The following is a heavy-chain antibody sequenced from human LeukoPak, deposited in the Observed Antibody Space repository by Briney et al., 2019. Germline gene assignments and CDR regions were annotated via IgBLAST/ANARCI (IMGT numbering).Heavy chain of an antibody. J-gene: IGHJ4*02. Sequence: KPSETLSLTCTVSAYSISSGYYWGWIRQPPGKGLEWIGSIYHSGSTYYNPSLKSRVTISVDTSKNQFSLKLRSVTAADTAVYFCAGYHAYGVTTPPLGYWGQGTLVTVSS. CDR2: IYHSGST. V-gene: IGHV4-38-2*02. D-gene: IGHD4-17*01. CDR3: AGYHAYGVTTPPLGY. CDR1: AYSISSGYY.